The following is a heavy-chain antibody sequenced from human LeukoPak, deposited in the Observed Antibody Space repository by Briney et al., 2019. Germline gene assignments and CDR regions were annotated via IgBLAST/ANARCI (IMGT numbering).Heavy chain of an antibody. CDR1: GFAFSSYA. J-gene: IGHJ4*02. Sequence: GGSLRLSCAASGFAFSSYAMSWVRQAPGKGLEWVSAISGSGGSTYYADSVKGRFTISRDNSKNTLYLQMSSLRAEDTAVYYCTSYYDSSGYPFDPPFDYWGQGTLVTVSS. D-gene: IGHD3-22*01. CDR2: ISGSGGST. V-gene: IGHV3-23*01. CDR3: TSYYDSSGYPFDPPFDY.